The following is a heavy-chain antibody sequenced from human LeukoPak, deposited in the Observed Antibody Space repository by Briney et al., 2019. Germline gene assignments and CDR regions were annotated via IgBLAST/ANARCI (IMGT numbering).Heavy chain of an antibody. CDR2: IKQDGSEK. D-gene: IGHD5-24*01. J-gene: IGHJ4*02. Sequence: GGSLRLSCAASGFTFSSYWMSWVRQAPGKGLEWVANIKQDGSEKYYVDSVKGRFTISRDHAKNSLYLQMNSLRAEDTAVYYCARRDGYNWYYFDYWGQGTLVTVSS. V-gene: IGHV3-7*01. CDR3: ARRDGYNWYYFDY. CDR1: GFTFSSYW.